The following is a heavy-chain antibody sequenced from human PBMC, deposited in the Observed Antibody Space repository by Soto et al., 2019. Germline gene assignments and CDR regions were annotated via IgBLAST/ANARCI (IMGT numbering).Heavy chain of an antibody. D-gene: IGHD5-18*01. CDR3: ARHPTALVTGGFDY. V-gene: IGHV4-39*01. CDR1: GDSISSRTHY. J-gene: IGHJ4*02. Sequence: SETLSLTFTVSGDSISSRTHYWGWIRQPPGKGLEWIGSVSYSGSTYYSPSLKSRLTISVDTSKNQFSLKLSSVTAADTSVYYCARHPTALVTGGFDYLAQGALVTVS. CDR2: VSYSGST.